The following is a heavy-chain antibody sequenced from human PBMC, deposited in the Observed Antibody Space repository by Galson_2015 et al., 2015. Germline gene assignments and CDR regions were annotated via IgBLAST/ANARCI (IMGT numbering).Heavy chain of an antibody. D-gene: IGHD2-21*02. Sequence: SLRLSCAASGFTFSSYGMHWVRQAPGKGLEWVAVIWYDGSNKYYADSVKGRFTISRDNSKNTLYLQMNSLRAEDTAVYYCARGRSPVVTGPYYFDYWGQGTLVTVSS. CDR3: ARGRSPVVTGPYYFDY. J-gene: IGHJ4*02. CDR1: GFTFSSYG. CDR2: IWYDGSNK. V-gene: IGHV3-33*01.